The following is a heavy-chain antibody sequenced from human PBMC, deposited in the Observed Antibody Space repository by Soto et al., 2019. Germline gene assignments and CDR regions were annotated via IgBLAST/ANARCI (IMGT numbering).Heavy chain of an antibody. CDR1: VFSFSDFS. CDR3: ARDLSWAFAH. J-gene: IGHJ4*02. Sequence: GWSLRLSCASSVFSFSDFSMNWVRQAPGKGLEWISYIRSSTTVSYADSVKGRFTISRDNAKNSLFLQMSSLRDEDTAVYYCARDLSWAFAHWGQGALVTVSS. D-gene: IGHD6-13*01. CDR2: IRSSTTV. V-gene: IGHV3-48*02.